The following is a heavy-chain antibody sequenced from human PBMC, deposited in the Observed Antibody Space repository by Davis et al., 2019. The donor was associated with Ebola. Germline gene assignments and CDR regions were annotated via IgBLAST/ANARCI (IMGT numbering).Heavy chain of an antibody. V-gene: IGHV1-18*01. CDR2: ISAYNGNT. CDR1: GYTFTSYG. D-gene: IGHD3-10*01. CDR3: ARDVEVVGIAAGSYLYYYYGMDV. J-gene: IGHJ6*02. Sequence: SVKVSCKASGYTFTSYGISWVRQAPGQGLEWMGWISAYNGNTNYAQKLQGRVTMTTDTSTSTAYMELRSLRSDDTAVYYCARDVEVVGIAAGSYLYYYYGMDVWGQGTLVTVSS.